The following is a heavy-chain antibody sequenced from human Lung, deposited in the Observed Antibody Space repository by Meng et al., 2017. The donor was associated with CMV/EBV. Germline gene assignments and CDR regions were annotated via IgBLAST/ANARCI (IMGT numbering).Heavy chain of an antibody. Sequence: ASXXVSXKVSGYFLSELSIHWVRQAPGKGLEWMGGLDPVNGVTVYAQNLEGRVTMTEDTSTDTAYMELSGLRSEDTAVYFCAADRCYPTPYGMDVWGRGTTVTVSS. V-gene: IGHV1-24*01. D-gene: IGHD4/OR15-4a*01. CDR1: GYFLSELS. CDR2: LDPVNGVT. J-gene: IGHJ6*02. CDR3: AADRCYPTPYGMDV.